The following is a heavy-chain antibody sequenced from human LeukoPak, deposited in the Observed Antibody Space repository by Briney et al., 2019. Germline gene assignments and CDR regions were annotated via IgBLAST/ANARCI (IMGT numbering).Heavy chain of an antibody. CDR3: ARDLDSSGWYLLPNWFDP. J-gene: IGHJ5*02. CDR2: IRSKANSYAT. D-gene: IGHD6-19*01. Sequence: GGSLRLSCAASGFTFSGSAMHWVRQASGKGLEWVGRIRSKANSYATAYAASVKGRFTISRDDSKNTAYLQMNSLKTEDTAVYYCARDLDSSGWYLLPNWFDPWGQGTLVTVSS. CDR1: GFTFSGSA. V-gene: IGHV3-73*01.